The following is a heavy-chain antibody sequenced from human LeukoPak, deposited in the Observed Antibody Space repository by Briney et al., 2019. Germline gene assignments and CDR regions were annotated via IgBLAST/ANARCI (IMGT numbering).Heavy chain of an antibody. Sequence: GGSLRLSCAASGFTFSRYWMYWVRQAPGKGLVWVSRIRSDGSSTNYADSVKGRFTISRDNAKNTLYLQMNSLRAEDTAVYYCTRGDYSSTSCPPIYYYYYYYMDVWGKGTTVTVSS. CDR1: GFTFSRYW. J-gene: IGHJ6*03. CDR2: IRSDGSST. CDR3: TRGDYSSTSCPPIYYYYYYYMDV. D-gene: IGHD2-2*01. V-gene: IGHV3-74*01.